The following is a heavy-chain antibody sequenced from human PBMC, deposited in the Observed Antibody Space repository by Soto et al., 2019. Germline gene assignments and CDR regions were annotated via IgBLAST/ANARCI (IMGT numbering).Heavy chain of an antibody. V-gene: IGHV4-34*01. Sequence: SETLSLTCAVYGGSFSGYYWSWIRQPPGKGLEWIGEINHSGSTNYNPSLKSRVTISVDTSKNQFSLKLSSVTAADTAVYYCARAYDILPGYPYYFDYWGQGTLVTVSS. D-gene: IGHD3-9*01. J-gene: IGHJ4*02. CDR1: GGSFSGYY. CDR3: ARAYDILPGYPYYFDY. CDR2: INHSGST.